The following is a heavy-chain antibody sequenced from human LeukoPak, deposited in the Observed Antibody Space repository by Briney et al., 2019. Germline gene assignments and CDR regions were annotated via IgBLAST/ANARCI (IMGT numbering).Heavy chain of an antibody. J-gene: IGHJ4*02. V-gene: IGHV3-7*01. CDR1: GGSVSSGSYY. Sequence: ETLSLTCTVSGGSVSSGSYYWSWVRQGPGKGLEWVANIKQDGSEKYYVDSVKGRFTISRDNAENSLYLQMNSLRADDTAVYYCARVYRSSSGYCFDYWAQGTLVTVSS. CDR3: ARVYRSSSGYCFDY. CDR2: IKQDGSEK. D-gene: IGHD6-6*01.